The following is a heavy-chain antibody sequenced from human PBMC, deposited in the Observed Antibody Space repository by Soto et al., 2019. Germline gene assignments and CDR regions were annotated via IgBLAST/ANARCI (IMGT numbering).Heavy chain of an antibody. CDR3: IAGRNIKGAQPFDY. CDR2: LKSKSDGGAT. CDR1: GFTFGDTP. Sequence: EVQLVQSGGGLVKPGGSVRLSCAASGFTFGDTPMNWVRQAPGKGLEWVGRLKSKSDGGATDLAAAVRGRFTISRDASTNTLNLQMDSLKTEDTAVYYCIAGRNIKGAQPFDYWGQGTLVTVSS. D-gene: IGHD1-1*01. J-gene: IGHJ4*01. V-gene: IGHV3-15*07.